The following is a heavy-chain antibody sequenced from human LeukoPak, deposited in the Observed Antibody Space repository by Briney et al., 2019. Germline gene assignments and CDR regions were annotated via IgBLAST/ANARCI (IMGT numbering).Heavy chain of an antibody. J-gene: IGHJ4*02. D-gene: IGHD2-15*01. CDR1: GFTFTNYW. V-gene: IGHV3-7*01. Sequence: GSLRLSCAASGFTFTNYWMSWVRQAPGKGLEWVANIKGDGSEIYYVDSVKGRFSISRDNAKNSLYLQMNSLRAEDTAVYYCARDGSSFDYWGQGALVTVSS. CDR3: ARDGSSFDY. CDR2: IKGDGSEI.